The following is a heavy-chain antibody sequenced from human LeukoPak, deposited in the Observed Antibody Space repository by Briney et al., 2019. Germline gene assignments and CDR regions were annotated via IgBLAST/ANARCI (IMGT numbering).Heavy chain of an antibody. CDR2: ISIDGSEK. D-gene: IGHD5-12*01. Sequence: PGGSLRLSCAASQYSFSNYGMHWVRQAPGKGLEWVAVISIDGSEKYYADSVKGRFTISRDNSKNTLYLQMNSLRGDDTAVYYCANPQSRGYDYLDYWGQGTLVTVSS. CDR1: QYSFSNYG. CDR3: ANPQSRGYDYLDY. V-gene: IGHV3-30*18. J-gene: IGHJ4*02.